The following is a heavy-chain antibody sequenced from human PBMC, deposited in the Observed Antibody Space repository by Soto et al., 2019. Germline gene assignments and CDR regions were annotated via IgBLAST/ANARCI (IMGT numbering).Heavy chain of an antibody. CDR2: TYYRSKWYN. CDR1: GDSVSSNSAA. J-gene: IGHJ4*02. CDR3: ARELRVLRFLEWLFPALDY. Sequence: PSQTLSLTCAISGDSVSSNSAAWNWIRQSPSRGLEWLGRTYYRSKWYNDYAVSVKSRITINPDTSKNQFSLQLNSVTPEDTAVYYCARELRVLRFLEWLFPALDYWGQGTLVTVSS. V-gene: IGHV6-1*01. D-gene: IGHD3-3*01.